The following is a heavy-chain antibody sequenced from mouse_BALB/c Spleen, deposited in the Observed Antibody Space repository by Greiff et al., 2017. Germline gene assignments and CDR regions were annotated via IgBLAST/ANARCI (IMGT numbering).Heavy chain of an antibody. J-gene: IGHJ2*01. Sequence: EVQRVESGGGLVKPGGSLKLSCAASGFTFSSYAMSWVRQTPEKRLEWVASISSGGSTYYPDSVKGRFTISRDNARSILYLQMSSLRSEDTAMYYCARGESYYGNSFDYWGQGTTLTVSS. CDR3: ARGESYYGNSFDY. D-gene: IGHD2-10*01. V-gene: IGHV5-6-5*01. CDR2: ISSGGST. CDR1: GFTFSSYA.